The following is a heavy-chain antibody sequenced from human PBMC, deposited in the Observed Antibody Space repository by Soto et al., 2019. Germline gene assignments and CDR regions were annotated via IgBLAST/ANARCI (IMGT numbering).Heavy chain of an antibody. CDR2: IKQDGSEK. CDR3: AKWHTYYYDSRGFSGFDC. J-gene: IGHJ4*02. V-gene: IGHV3-7*03. CDR1: GFTFSSYW. Sequence: QSGGSLRLSCAASGFTFSSYWMSWVRQAPGKGLEWVANIKQDGSEKYYVDSVKGRFTISRDNSRNTLYLQMNSLRADDSAAYYCAKWHTYYYDSRGFSGFDCWGRGTLVTVSS. D-gene: IGHD3-22*01.